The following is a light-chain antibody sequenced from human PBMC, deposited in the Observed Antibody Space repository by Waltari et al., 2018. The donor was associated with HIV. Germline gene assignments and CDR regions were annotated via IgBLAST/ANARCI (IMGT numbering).Light chain of an antibody. CDR1: SSDVGGYND. CDR2: EVS. V-gene: IGLV2-14*01. CDR3: NSYTSTWV. J-gene: IGLJ3*02. Sequence: QSALTQPASVSGSPGQTITISCTGTSSDVGGYNDVSWYQQHPGKAPKPMIYEVSNRPSGVSTRCSGSTSGNTAALTISGLQAEDEADYYFNSYTSTWVFGGGTKLTVL.